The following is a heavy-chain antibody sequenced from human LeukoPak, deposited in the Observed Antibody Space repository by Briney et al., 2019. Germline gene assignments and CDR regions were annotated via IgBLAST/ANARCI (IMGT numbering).Heavy chain of an antibody. J-gene: IGHJ4*02. CDR1: GFTFNHYA. CDR2: VSENGDGT. CDR3: ARGWTTFHH. D-gene: IGHD1-1*01. Sequence: PGGFLRLSCVASGFTFNHYAMSWVRQAPGKGLEWVASVSENGDGTMYPDSVKGRFTISRDNSRKTVLLQVNSLRVEDAATYYCARGWTTFHHWGQGALVTVSS. V-gene: IGHV3-23*01.